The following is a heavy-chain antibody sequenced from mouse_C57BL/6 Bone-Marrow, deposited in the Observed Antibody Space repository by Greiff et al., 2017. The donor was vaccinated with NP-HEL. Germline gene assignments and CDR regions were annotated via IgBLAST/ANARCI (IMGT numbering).Heavy chain of an antibody. J-gene: IGHJ3*01. V-gene: IGHV1-52*01. Sequence: VQLQQSGAELVRPGSSVKLSCKASGYTFTSYWMHWVKQRPIQGLEWIGNIDPSDSEPHYNQKFKDKATLTVDKSSSTAYMQLSSLTSEDSAVYYCARMGSPFAYWGQGTLVTVSA. CDR1: GYTFTSYW. CDR3: ARMGSPFAY. CDR2: IDPSDSEP.